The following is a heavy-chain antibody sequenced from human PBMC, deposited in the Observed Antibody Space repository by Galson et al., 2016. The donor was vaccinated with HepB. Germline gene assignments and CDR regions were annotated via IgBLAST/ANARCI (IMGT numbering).Heavy chain of an antibody. Sequence: APMSPTCAVSGASINTYTCSWVRPAPRKRQGWTGLVFYSANTNYKPSLSNRVTIIADMTKTQVSLKVTSVTAVDTAVYFCASNVKPDDDRWSGVGLYPMDVWGQGTTVIVSS. CDR3: ASNVKPDDDRWSGVGLYPMDV. V-gene: IGHV4-59*01. CDR2: VFYSANT. D-gene: IGHD3-3*01. J-gene: IGHJ6*02. CDR1: GASINTYT.